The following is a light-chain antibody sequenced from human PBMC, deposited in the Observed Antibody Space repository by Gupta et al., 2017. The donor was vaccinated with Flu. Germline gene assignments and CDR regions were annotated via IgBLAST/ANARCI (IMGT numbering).Light chain of an antibody. CDR1: DLGDMD. J-gene: IGLJ3*02. CDR3: QEGDGGAVV. V-gene: IGLV3-1*01. CDR2: QTS. Sequence: SPGQTASSVCSGHDLGDMDHCWYQQRPGQAPVLLIYQTSRRPSGSPERFSASSSGNTATLTISGTQAVDDDYYYCQEGDGGAVVFGGGTKLTVL.